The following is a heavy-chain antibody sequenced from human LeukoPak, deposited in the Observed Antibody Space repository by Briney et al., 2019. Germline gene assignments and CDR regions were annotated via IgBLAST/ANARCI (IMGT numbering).Heavy chain of an antibody. D-gene: IGHD3-3*01. Sequence: VASVKVCCKASGYTFTGYYMHWVRQAPGQGLEWMGWINPNSGGTNYAQKFQGRVTMTRDTSISTAYMELSRLRSDDTAVYYCARDREDFWSGSNFYYYGMDVWGQGTTVTVSS. CDR2: INPNSGGT. CDR3: ARDREDFWSGSNFYYYGMDV. V-gene: IGHV1-2*02. CDR1: GYTFTGYY. J-gene: IGHJ6*02.